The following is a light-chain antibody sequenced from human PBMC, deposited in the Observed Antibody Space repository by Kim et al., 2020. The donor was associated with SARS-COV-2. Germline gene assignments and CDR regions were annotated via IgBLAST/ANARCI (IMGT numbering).Light chain of an antibody. CDR3: QQYHSTPYT. J-gene: IGKJ2*01. V-gene: IGKV4-1*01. Sequence: IVMTQSPDSLAVSLGERATINCKSSQSVLASFNNKNSLTWYQHKPGQPPRLLIYWTSVRESGVPDRFSGNGSGTDFTLTISSLQAEDVAVYYCQQYHSTPYTFGQGTKLEI. CDR1: QSVLASFNNKNS. CDR2: WTS.